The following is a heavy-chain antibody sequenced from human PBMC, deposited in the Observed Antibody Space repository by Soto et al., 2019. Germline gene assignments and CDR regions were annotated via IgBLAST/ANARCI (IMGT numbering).Heavy chain of an antibody. D-gene: IGHD3-3*01. J-gene: IGHJ5*02. CDR1: GATFGNTA. CDR3: ARDGDPGYAFWSGPLGGGRFDP. CDR2: IVPMFGTA. V-gene: IGHV1-69*12. Sequence: QVQLVQPGAEVKKPGSSVNVSCKTSGATFGNTAVTWVRQAPGQGLEWMGGIVPMFGTANYAQKFQGRVTITADESTNAAYMERGSLRSDDTAVYYCARDGDPGYAFWSGPLGGGRFDPWGQGTLVTVSS.